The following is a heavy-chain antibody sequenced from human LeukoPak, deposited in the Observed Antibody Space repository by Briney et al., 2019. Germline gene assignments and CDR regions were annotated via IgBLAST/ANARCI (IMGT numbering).Heavy chain of an antibody. V-gene: IGHV1-24*01. CDR1: GYPLTELP. Sequence: ASVTVSFKVSGYPLTELPMHWVRQAPGKGGEWVGGFDREEGQTIYAQKFRGRVTMSEHTSTDTAYMEMISVRSEDTAVYYCATYYASGGFSYWGQGTLVTVSS. J-gene: IGHJ4*02. CDR3: ATYYASGGFSY. D-gene: IGHD3-10*01. CDR2: FDREEGQT.